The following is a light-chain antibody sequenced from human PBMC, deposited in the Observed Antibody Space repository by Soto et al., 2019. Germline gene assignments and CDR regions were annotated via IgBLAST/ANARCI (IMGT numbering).Light chain of an antibody. Sequence: DIVMTQSPDSLAVSLGERATINCKSSQSVLYSSNNKNYLAWYQQKPGQPPKLLIYWASTRESGVPDRFSGSESGTDFALTIRSLQAEDVAVYYCQQYYSTPPWTFGQGTELEIK. V-gene: IGKV4-1*01. CDR2: WAS. CDR3: QQYYSTPPWT. J-gene: IGKJ2*02. CDR1: QSVLYSSNNKNY.